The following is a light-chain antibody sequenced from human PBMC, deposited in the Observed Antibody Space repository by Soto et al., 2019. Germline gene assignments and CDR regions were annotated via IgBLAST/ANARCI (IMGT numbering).Light chain of an antibody. CDR1: QSVLYSSNNKNY. J-gene: IGKJ2*01. Sequence: DIVMTQSPDSLAVSLGERATINCKSSQSVLYSSNNKNYLAWYQQKPGQPPRKLISWASARESGVPDRFSGSGSGTDFTPTISSLQAEDVAVYYCQQFYTTLGTFGQGTKLEIK. CDR3: QQFYTTLGT. V-gene: IGKV4-1*01. CDR2: WAS.